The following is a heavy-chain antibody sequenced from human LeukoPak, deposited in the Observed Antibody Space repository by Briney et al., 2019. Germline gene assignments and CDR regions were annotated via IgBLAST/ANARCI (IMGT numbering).Heavy chain of an antibody. CDR2: ISSGSSYI. CDR1: GFTFISYS. V-gene: IGHV3-21*01. Sequence: GGSLRLSCAASGFTFISYSMSWARQAPGKGLEWVSSISSGSSYIYYADSVNGRFTISRDNARNSLYLLMNSLRAEDTAIYYCARDRGSDTSGYEDFDYWGQGTLVTVSP. CDR3: ARDRGSDTSGYEDFDY. J-gene: IGHJ4*02. D-gene: IGHD3-22*01.